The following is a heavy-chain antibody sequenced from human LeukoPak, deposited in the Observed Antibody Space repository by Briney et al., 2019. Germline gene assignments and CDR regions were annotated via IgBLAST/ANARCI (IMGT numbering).Heavy chain of an antibody. V-gene: IGHV3-30-3*01. D-gene: IGHD1-14*01. Sequence: GGSLRLSCAASGFTFSSYAMHWVRQAPGKGLEWVAVISYDGSNKYYADSVKGRFTISRDNSKNTLYLQMNSLRAEDTAVYYCATRSSVWYWGQGTLVTVSS. J-gene: IGHJ4*02. CDR3: ATRSSVWY. CDR1: GFTFSSYA. CDR2: ISYDGSNK.